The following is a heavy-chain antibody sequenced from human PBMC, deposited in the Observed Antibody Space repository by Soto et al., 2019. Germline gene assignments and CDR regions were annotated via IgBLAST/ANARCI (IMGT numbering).Heavy chain of an antibody. D-gene: IGHD6-19*01. CDR3: ARDREAGYNFYFGMDV. Sequence: SETLSLTCSVSGADINTYSWTWIRQPAGKGLEWIGRIYTSASINYNPSLKGRVTLSVDTSTNQVSLRLASVTAADTAIYYCARDREAGYNFYFGMDVWGQGTTVTVSS. CDR2: IYTSASI. V-gene: IGHV4-4*07. J-gene: IGHJ6*02. CDR1: GADINTYS.